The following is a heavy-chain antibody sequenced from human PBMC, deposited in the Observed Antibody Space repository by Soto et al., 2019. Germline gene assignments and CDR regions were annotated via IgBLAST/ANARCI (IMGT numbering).Heavy chain of an antibody. Sequence: QVQLVESGGGVVQPGRSLRLSCAASGFTFSSYGMHLVRQAPGKGLEWVAVIWYDGSNKYYADSVKGRFTISRDNSKNTLYLQMNSLRAEDTAVYYCARECSGGSCYDAFDIWGQGTMVTFSS. V-gene: IGHV3-33*01. CDR3: ARECSGGSCYDAFDI. CDR2: IWYDGSNK. D-gene: IGHD2-15*01. CDR1: GFTFSSYG. J-gene: IGHJ3*02.